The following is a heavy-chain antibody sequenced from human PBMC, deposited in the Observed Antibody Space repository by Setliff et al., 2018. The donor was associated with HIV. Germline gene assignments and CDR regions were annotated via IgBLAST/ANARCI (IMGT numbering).Heavy chain of an antibody. V-gene: IGHV4-39*01. CDR3: ARHRYSSSINWFDP. CDR2: IYCSGTT. J-gene: IGHJ5*02. Sequence: PSETLSLTCIVSGFSFRNSFYTWGWIPPPPGKGLEWIGTIYCSGTTYHNPSLKSRVTMSIDTSQNQFSLKLTSVTATDTAVYYCARHRYSSSINWFDPWGQGTLVTVSS. D-gene: IGHD6-13*01. CDR1: GFSFRNSFYT.